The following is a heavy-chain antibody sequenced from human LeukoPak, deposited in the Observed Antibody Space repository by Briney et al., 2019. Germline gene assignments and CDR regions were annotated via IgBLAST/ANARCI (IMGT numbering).Heavy chain of an antibody. J-gene: IGHJ6*02. D-gene: IGHD3-9*01. Sequence: RSGGSLRLSCAASGFTFSSYGMHWVRQAPGKGLEWVAVISYDGSNKYYADSVKGRFTISRDNSKNTLYLQMNSLRAEDTAVYYCARDRRGSYDILTGYRTNRYGMDVWGQGTTVTVSS. V-gene: IGHV3-30*03. CDR1: GFTFSSYG. CDR2: ISYDGSNK. CDR3: ARDRRGSYDILTGYRTNRYGMDV.